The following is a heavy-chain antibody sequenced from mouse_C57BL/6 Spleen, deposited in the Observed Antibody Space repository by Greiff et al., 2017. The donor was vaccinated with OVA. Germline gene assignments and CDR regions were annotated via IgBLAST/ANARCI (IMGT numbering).Heavy chain of an antibody. CDR2: IDPETGGT. V-gene: IGHV1-15*01. J-gene: IGHJ1*03. D-gene: IGHD1-1*01. CDR1: GYTFTDYE. Sequence: VQLQQSGAELVRPGASVTLSCKASGYTFTDYEMHWVKQTPVHGLEWIGAIDPETGGTAYNQKFKGKAILTADKSSSTAYMELRILTAEDSAVYYCTYYYGSSSWYFDVWGTGTTVTVSS. CDR3: TYYYGSSSWYFDV.